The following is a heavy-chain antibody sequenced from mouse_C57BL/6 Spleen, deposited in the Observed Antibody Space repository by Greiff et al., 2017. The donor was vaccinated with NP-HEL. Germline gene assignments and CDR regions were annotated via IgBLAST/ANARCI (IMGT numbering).Heavy chain of an antibody. D-gene: IGHD2-5*01. CDR3: VGYYDSNSSYWYFDV. V-gene: IGHV1-50*01. CDR1: GYTFTSYW. CDR2: IDPSDSYT. Sequence: QVQLQQPGAELVKPGASVKLSCKASGYTFTSYWMQWVKQRPGQGLEWIGEIDPSDSYTNYNQKFKGKATLTVDTSSSTAYMQLSSLTSEDSAVYYCVGYYDSNSSYWYFDVWGTGTTVTVSS. J-gene: IGHJ1*03.